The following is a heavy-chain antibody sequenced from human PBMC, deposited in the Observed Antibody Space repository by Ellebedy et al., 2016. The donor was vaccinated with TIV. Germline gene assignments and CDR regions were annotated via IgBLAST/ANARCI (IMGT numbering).Heavy chain of an antibody. CDR2: IWYDGSNK. J-gene: IGHJ4*02. V-gene: IGHV3-33*01. Sequence: SLKISXAASGFTFSSYGMHWVRQDPGKGLEWVAVIWYDGSNKYYADSVKGRFTISRDNSKNTLYLQMNSLRAEDTAVYYCARARGGRYDSSGYPGDYWGQGTLVTVSS. CDR3: ARARGGRYDSSGYPGDY. CDR1: GFTFSSYG. D-gene: IGHD3-22*01.